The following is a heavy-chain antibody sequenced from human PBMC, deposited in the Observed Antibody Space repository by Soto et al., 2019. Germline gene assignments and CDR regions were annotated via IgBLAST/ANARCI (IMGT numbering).Heavy chain of an antibody. CDR1: GGSFSGYY. D-gene: IGHD3-10*02. CDR2: INHSGST. Sequence: QVQLQQWGAGLLKPSETLSLTCAVYGGSFSGYYWSWIRQPPGKGLEWIGEINHSGSTNYNPSLKSRVTISVDTSKNQFSVKLSSVTAADTAVYYCARSVFATQFWDYWGQGTLVTVSS. V-gene: IGHV4-34*01. J-gene: IGHJ4*02. CDR3: ARSVFATQFWDY.